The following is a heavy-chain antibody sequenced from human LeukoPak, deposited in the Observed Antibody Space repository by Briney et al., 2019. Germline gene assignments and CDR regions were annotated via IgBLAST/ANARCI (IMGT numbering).Heavy chain of an antibody. CDR3: ARDLVFWDGGQQLVRWDYFDY. CDR1: GGSINSYY. D-gene: IGHD6-13*01. V-gene: IGHV4-59*01. Sequence: SETLSLTYTVSGGSINSYYWSWIRQPPGKGLEWIGYISYSGSTNYNPSLKSRVTISVDTSKNQFSLKLSSVTAADTAVYYCARDLVFWDGGQQLVRWDYFDYWGQGTLVTVSS. CDR2: ISYSGST. J-gene: IGHJ4*02.